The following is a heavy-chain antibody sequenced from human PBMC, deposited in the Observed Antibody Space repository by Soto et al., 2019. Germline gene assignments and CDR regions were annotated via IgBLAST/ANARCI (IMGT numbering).Heavy chain of an antibody. V-gene: IGHV5-10-1*01. CDR1: GYSFTSYW. J-gene: IGHJ6*02. D-gene: IGHD2-2*01. Sequence: GASLKISCKGSGYSFTSYWISWVRQMPGKGLEWMGRIDPSDSYTNYSPSFQGHVTISADKSISTAYLQWSSLKASDTAMYYCATVPAAIHYYGMDVWGQGTTVTVSS. CDR2: IDPSDSYT. CDR3: ATVPAAIHYYGMDV.